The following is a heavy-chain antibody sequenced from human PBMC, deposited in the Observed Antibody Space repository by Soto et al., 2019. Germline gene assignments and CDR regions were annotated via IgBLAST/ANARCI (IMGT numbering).Heavy chain of an antibody. V-gene: IGHV1-69*13. CDR3: ARSGGSCSGGSCHPRDYYYYGMDV. CDR2: IIPIFGTA. Sequence: SVKVSCKASGGTFSSYAISWVRQAPGQGLEWMGGIIPIFGTANYAQKFQGRVTITADESTSTAYMELSSLRSEDTAVYYCARSGGSCSGGSCHPRDYYYYGMDVWGQGTTVTVSS. D-gene: IGHD2-15*01. CDR1: GGTFSSYA. J-gene: IGHJ6*02.